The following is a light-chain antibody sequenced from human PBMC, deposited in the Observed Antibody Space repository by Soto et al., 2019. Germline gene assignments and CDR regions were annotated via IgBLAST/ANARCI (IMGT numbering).Light chain of an antibody. CDR1: SSDVGGHNN. V-gene: IGLV2-8*01. CDR2: EVS. Sequence: QSVLTQPPSASGSPGQSVTISCTGTSSDVGGHNNVSWYQQHPGKAPKLMVSEVSNRPSGVPDRFSGSKSGNTASLTVSVLHDEDEADYYCSSFAGNNNLVFGGGTKLTVL. J-gene: IGLJ2*01. CDR3: SSFAGNNNLV.